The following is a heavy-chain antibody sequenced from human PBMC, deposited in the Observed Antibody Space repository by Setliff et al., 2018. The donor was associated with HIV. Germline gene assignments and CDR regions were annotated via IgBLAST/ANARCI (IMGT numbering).Heavy chain of an antibody. CDR2: IYTSGST. CDR3: ARGAIAAAGDFDY. CDR1: GGFISSYY. Sequence: ETLSLTCTVSGGFISSYYWNWIRQPAGKGLEWIGRIYTSGSTNYNPSLKSRVTMSVDTSKNQFSLRLSSVTAADTAVYYCARGAIAAAGDFDYWGQGTLVTVSS. V-gene: IGHV4-4*07. D-gene: IGHD6-13*01. J-gene: IGHJ4*02.